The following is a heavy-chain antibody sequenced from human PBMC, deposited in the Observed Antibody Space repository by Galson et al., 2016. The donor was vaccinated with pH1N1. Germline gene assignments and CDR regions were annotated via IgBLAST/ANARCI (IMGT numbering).Heavy chain of an antibody. V-gene: IGHV5-51*01. D-gene: IGHD3-9*01. CDR3: ARHTRYDMFPHSFYIDS. CDR2: IYPEDSDS. CDR1: GYSFRNSW. Sequence: QSGAEVKKPGESLKISCQGSGYSFRNSWIGWVRQMPGKGLEWVGIIYPEDSDSRYRPSFEGQVTLSVDRSINTAYLQWSSLKASDTAMYYCARHTRYDMFPHSFYIDSWGQGTLVTVSS. J-gene: IGHJ4*02.